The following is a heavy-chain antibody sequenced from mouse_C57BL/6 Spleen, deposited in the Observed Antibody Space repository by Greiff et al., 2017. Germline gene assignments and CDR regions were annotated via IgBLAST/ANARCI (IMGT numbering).Heavy chain of an antibody. D-gene: IGHD2-1*01. CDR1: GFTFSSYT. CDR2: ISGGGGNT. CDR3: ARQGLLWDYFDY. J-gene: IGHJ2*01. V-gene: IGHV5-9*01. Sequence: EVKLMESGGGLVKPGGSLKLSCAASGFTFSSYTMSWVRQTPEKRLEWVATISGGGGNTYYPDSVKGRFTISRDNAKNTLYLQMSSLRSEDTALYYCARQGLLWDYFDYWGQGTTLTVSS.